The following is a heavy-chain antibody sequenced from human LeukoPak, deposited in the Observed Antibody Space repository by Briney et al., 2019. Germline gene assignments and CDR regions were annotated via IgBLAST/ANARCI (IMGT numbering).Heavy chain of an antibody. Sequence: GGSLRLSCVASGFTFNRYIMNWVRQAPGKGLEWISYITISGSTIYYADSVKGRFTISRDNAKNSLYLQMNSLRAEDTAVYYCARDLIAAAGRTLSYWGQGTLVTVSS. CDR2: ITISGSTI. V-gene: IGHV3-48*04. CDR1: GFTFNRYI. J-gene: IGHJ4*02. D-gene: IGHD6-13*01. CDR3: ARDLIAAAGRTLSY.